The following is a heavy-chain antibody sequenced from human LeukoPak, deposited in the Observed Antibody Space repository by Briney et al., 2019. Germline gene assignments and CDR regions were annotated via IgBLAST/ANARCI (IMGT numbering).Heavy chain of an antibody. V-gene: IGHV3-23*01. J-gene: IGHJ4*02. Sequence: GGSLRLSCAASGFIFSTFAMSWVRQAPGKGLEWVSGIGGSGGNTYYADSVKGRSTISRDNSKNTLYLQMTSLKAEDTAVYYCAKVRSGWSPFDYWGRGTLVTVSS. CDR1: GFIFSTFA. CDR2: IGGSGGNT. D-gene: IGHD6-19*01. CDR3: AKVRSGWSPFDY.